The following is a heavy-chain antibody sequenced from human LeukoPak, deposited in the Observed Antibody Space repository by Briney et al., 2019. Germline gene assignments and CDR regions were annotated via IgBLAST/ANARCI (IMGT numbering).Heavy chain of an antibody. D-gene: IGHD6-13*01. V-gene: IGHV4-39*07. J-gene: IGHJ4*02. Sequence: KPSETLSLTCTVSGGSISSSSYYWGWIRQPPRKGLEWIGSIYYSGSTYYNPSLKSRVTISADTSKNQFSLKLSSVTAADTAVYYCARDPTNIAAAGDWGQGTLVTVSS. CDR1: GGSISSSSYY. CDR3: ARDPTNIAAAGD. CDR2: IYYSGST.